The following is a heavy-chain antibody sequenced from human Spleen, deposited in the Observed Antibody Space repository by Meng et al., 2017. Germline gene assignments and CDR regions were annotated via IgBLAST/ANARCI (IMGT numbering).Heavy chain of an antibody. V-gene: IGHV4-39*07. D-gene: IGHD2-21*02. J-gene: IGHJ4*02. CDR3: ASLGYCGGDCYEGAVDY. CDR1: GGSISSSSYY. Sequence: SETLSLTCTVSGGSISSSSYYWGWIRQPPGKGLEWIGSIYYSGSTYYNPSLKSRVTISVDTSKNQFSLKLSSVTAADTAVYYCASLGYCGGDCYEGAVDYWGQGTLVTVSS. CDR2: IYYSGST.